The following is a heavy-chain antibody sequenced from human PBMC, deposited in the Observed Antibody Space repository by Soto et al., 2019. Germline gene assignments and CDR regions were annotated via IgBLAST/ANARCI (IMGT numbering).Heavy chain of an antibody. V-gene: IGHV3-30*18. CDR1: GFTFISYG. CDR2: TAYDESEK. CDR3: AKNDDSFDY. Sequence: PGGSLRLSCVGSGFTFISYGIHWVRQAAFKGLEWVAVTAYDESEKYYADSVKGRFTISRDNSRNTLFLQMNSLRPEDTAVYYCAKNDDSFDYWGQGTLVTVSS. J-gene: IGHJ4*02.